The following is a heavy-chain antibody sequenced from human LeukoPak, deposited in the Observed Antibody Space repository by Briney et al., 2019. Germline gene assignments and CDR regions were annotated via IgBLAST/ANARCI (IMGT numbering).Heavy chain of an antibody. Sequence: GGSLRLSCAASGFTFSSYWMHWVRQAPGKGLVWVSRINSDGTGTRYADSVKGRFTISRDNAKNSLSLQMNSLRAEDTAVYYCARDFRYSGSYHHWFDPWGQGTLVTVSS. CDR3: ARDFRYSGSYHHWFDP. V-gene: IGHV3-74*01. J-gene: IGHJ5*02. D-gene: IGHD1-26*01. CDR2: INSDGTGT. CDR1: GFTFSSYW.